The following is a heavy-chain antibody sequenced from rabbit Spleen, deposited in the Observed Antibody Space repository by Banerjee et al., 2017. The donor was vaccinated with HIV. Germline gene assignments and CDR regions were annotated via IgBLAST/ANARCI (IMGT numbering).Heavy chain of an antibody. Sequence: QLEETGGGLVQPGGSLTLSCKASGFAFTTYYMSWVRQAPGKGLEWIGSIDPVFGIANYANWVNGRFTISRDNAQNTVDLQINSLTAADTATYFCARDYNSGWDLWGQGTLVTV. D-gene: IGHD4-1*01. CDR3: ARDYNSGWDL. J-gene: IGHJ6*01. CDR2: IDPVFGIA. CDR1: GFAFTTYY. V-gene: IGHV1S7*01.